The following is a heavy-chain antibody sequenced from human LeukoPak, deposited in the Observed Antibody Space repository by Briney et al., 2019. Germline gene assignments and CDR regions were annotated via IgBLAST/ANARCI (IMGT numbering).Heavy chain of an antibody. V-gene: IGHV3-30*18. CDR1: GFTFSSYG. CDR3: AKVYSCLWIGCCSSTSPNELDY. J-gene: IGHJ4*02. Sequence: GGSLRLSCAASGFTFSSYGMHWVRQAPGKGLEWVAVISYDGSNKYYADSVKGRFTISRDNSKNTLYLQMNSLRAEDTAVYYCAKVYSCLWIGCCSSTSPNELDYWGQGTLVTVSS. D-gene: IGHD2-2*01. CDR2: ISYDGSNK.